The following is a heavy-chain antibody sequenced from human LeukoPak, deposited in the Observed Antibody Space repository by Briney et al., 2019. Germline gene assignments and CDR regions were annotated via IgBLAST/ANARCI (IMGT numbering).Heavy chain of an antibody. J-gene: IGHJ3*02. CDR3: ARDLNYYGSGSDAFDI. D-gene: IGHD3-10*01. CDR2: ITSRSSFI. Sequence: GGSLRLSCAASGFTFSDYSMNWVRQAPGKGLEWVSSITSRSSFIYYGDSVKGRFTMSRDNAKNSLYLQMNSLRAEDTAVYYCARDLNYYGSGSDAFDIWGQGTMVTVSS. CDR1: GFTFSDYS. V-gene: IGHV3-21*01.